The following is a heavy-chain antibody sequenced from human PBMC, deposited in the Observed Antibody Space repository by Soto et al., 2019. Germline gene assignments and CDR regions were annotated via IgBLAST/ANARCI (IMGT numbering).Heavy chain of an antibody. CDR2: IKQDGSEK. Sequence: LRLSCAASGFTFSSYWMSWVRQAPGKGLEWVANIKQDGSEKYYVDSVKGRFTISRDNAKNSLYLQMNSLRAEDTAVYYCARARGLLPYYFDYWGQGTLVTVSS. CDR3: ARARGLLPYYFDY. CDR1: GFTFSSYW. D-gene: IGHD3-22*01. V-gene: IGHV3-7*03. J-gene: IGHJ4*02.